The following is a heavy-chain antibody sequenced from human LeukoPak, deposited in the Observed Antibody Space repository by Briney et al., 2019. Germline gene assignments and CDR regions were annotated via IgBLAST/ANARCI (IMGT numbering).Heavy chain of an antibody. CDR2: IYTSGST. Sequence: PSETLSLTCTVSGGSISSYYWSWIRQPAGKGLEWIGRIYTSGSTNYNPSLKSRVTLSVDTSKNQFSLKLSSLTAADTAVYYCARDRPPVFLDYYCYGMDVWGQGTTVTVSS. V-gene: IGHV4-4*07. CDR1: GGSISSYY. J-gene: IGHJ6*02. CDR3: ARDRPPVFLDYYCYGMDV. D-gene: IGHD3-10*02.